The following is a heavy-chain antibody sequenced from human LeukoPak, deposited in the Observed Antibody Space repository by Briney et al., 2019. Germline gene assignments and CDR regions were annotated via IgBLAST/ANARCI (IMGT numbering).Heavy chain of an antibody. D-gene: IGHD5-12*01. J-gene: IGHJ6*02. Sequence: GASVKVSCNASGFTFTSYVFTWVRHAPGQGLEWMGWISAYVGHTDYAQKLQGRVTLTTDTSTSTAYMELRSLRSDDTAVYFCARARVASHPFYYYAMDVWGQGTTVTVSS. V-gene: IGHV1-18*01. CDR1: GFTFTSYV. CDR2: ISAYVGHT. CDR3: ARARVASHPFYYYAMDV.